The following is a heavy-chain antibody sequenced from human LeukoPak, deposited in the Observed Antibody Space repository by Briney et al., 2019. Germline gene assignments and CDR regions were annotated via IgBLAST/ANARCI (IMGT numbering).Heavy chain of an antibody. J-gene: IGHJ6*02. CDR1: GFTFSSYA. V-gene: IGHV3-23*01. CDR3: AKGIAARYYYYGVDV. D-gene: IGHD6-6*01. Sequence: GGSLTLSCAASGFTFSSYAMTWVRQAPGKGVEWVSGIGASGATTYYADTVKGRFTISRDNSKNTLYLQMNSLRAEDTAVYYCAKGIAARYYYYGVDVWGQGTTVTVSS. CDR2: IGASGATT.